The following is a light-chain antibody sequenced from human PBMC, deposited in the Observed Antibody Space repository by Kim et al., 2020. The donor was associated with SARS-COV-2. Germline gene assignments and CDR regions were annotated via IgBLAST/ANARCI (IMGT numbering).Light chain of an antibody. CDR1: SSYIGGYNY. CDR2: DVS. V-gene: IGLV2-14*03. J-gene: IGLJ2*01. CDR3: SSYTFSSTIV. Sequence: QSITLSCTGTSSYIGGYNYVFWYQQHPGRAPQLIIFDVSNRPSGVSTRFSGSKSGNTSSLTISGLQAEDEAHYYCSSYTFSSTIVFGGGTQLTVL.